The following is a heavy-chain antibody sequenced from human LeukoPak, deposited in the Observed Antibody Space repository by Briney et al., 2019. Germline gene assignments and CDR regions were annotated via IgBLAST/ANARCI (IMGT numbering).Heavy chain of an antibody. Sequence: PEGSLRLSCAAYGFTFSDYAMHWVRQAPGKGLEWVAVISKDGSDKYYPGSVRGRFTISRDNSKNTIYLQMDSLRAEDTAIYYCARDYWWNYDYWGQGTLVTVSS. CDR2: ISKDGSDK. V-gene: IGHV3-30-3*01. CDR1: GFTFSDYA. D-gene: IGHD1-7*01. CDR3: ARDYWWNYDY. J-gene: IGHJ4*02.